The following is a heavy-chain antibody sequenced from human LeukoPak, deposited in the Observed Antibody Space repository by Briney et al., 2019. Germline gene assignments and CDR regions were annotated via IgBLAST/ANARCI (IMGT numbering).Heavy chain of an antibody. V-gene: IGHV4-39*07. J-gene: IGHJ4*02. CDR2: IYYSGST. CDR1: GGSISSSSYY. CDR3: AGVKNLWCEPEIDH. D-gene: IGHD3-3*01. Sequence: KPSETLSLTCTVSGGSISSSSYYWGWIRQPPGKGLEWIGSIYYSGSTYYNPSLKSRVTISVDTSKNQFSLKLSSVTAADTAVYYCAGVKNLWCEPEIDHWGQGTLVTVSS.